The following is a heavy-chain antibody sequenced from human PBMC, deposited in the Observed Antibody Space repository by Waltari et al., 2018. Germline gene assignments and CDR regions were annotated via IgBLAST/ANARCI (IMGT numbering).Heavy chain of an antibody. Sequence: EVQLLESGGGLVQPGGSLRLSCAASGFTFSSYAMSWVRQAPGQGREWVSAISGSGGSTYYADSVKGRFIISRDNSKNTLYLQMNSLRAEDTAVYYCAKEPLYCSGGSCYPGYFDYWGQGTLVTVSS. CDR3: AKEPLYCSGGSCYPGYFDY. D-gene: IGHD2-15*01. CDR1: GFTFSSYA. CDR2: ISGSGGST. V-gene: IGHV3-23*01. J-gene: IGHJ4*02.